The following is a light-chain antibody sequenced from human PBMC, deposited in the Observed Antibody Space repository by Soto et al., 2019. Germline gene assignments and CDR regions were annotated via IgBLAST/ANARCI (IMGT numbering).Light chain of an antibody. CDR1: SSDVGGYNY. CDR2: DVS. V-gene: IGLV2-14*01. J-gene: IGLJ2*01. Sequence: QSALTQPASVSGSPGQSITISYTGTSSDVGGYNYVSWYQQHPGKAPKLMIYDVSNRPSGVSNRFSGSKSGNTASLTISGLQAEDEADYYCSSYTSSSTPVVFGGGTKVTVL. CDR3: SSYTSSSTPVV.